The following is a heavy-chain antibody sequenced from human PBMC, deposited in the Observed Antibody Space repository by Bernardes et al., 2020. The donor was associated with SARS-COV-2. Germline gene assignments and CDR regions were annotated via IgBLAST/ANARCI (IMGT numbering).Heavy chain of an antibody. J-gene: IGHJ5*02. D-gene: IGHD1-26*01. CDR1: GDSISSMTYY. Sequence: SETLSLTCTVSGDSISSMTYYWGWLRQSPGKGLEWIGRIYSSGGTYYNPSLKGRVTISVDTSKNQFSLRLSSLTAADAADYDCARHPRRLQVSGSWFDPWGQGTLVTVSS. CDR3: ARHPRRLQVSGSWFDP. V-gene: IGHV4-39*01. CDR2: IYSSGGT.